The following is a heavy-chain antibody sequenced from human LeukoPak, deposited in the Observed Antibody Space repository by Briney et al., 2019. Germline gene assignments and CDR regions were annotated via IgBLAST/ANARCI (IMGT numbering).Heavy chain of an antibody. J-gene: IGHJ3*02. Sequence: ETLSLTCTVSGGSISSSSYYWGWIRQPPGKGLEWVSRINSDGSSTSYADSVKGRFTISRDNAKNTLYVQMNSLRAEDTAVYYCSTGSGHAFDIWGRGTMVTVSS. D-gene: IGHD3-10*01. CDR2: INSDGSST. V-gene: IGHV3-74*01. CDR1: GGSISSSSYY. CDR3: STGSGHAFDI.